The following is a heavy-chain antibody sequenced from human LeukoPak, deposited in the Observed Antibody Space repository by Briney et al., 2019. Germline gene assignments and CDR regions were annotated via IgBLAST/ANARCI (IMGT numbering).Heavy chain of an antibody. CDR1: GVSVSGYY. J-gene: IGHJ4*02. CDR3: ARGGRARLDY. CDR2: INHSGST. Sequence: SETLSLTCAVYGVSVSGYYWSWLRQPPGKGLEWSGEINHSGSTNYNPSLKSRVTISVDTSKNQFSLKLSSVTAADTAVYYCARGGRARLDYWGQGTLVTVSS. D-gene: IGHD1-26*01. V-gene: IGHV4-34*01.